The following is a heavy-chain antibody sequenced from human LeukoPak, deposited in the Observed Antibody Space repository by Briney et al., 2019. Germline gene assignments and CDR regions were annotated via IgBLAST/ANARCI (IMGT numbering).Heavy chain of an antibody. D-gene: IGHD3-3*01. CDR2: IYHSGST. CDR3: ASAPAYYDFWSGYFVSEAFDI. Sequence: SETLSLTCTVSGGSISSSSYYWSWTRQPPGKGLEWIGYIYHSGSTYYNPSLKSRVTISVDRSKNQFSLKLSSVTAADTAVYYCASAPAYYDFWSGYFVSEAFDIWGQGTMVTVSS. CDR1: GGSISSSSYY. J-gene: IGHJ3*02. V-gene: IGHV4-30-2*01.